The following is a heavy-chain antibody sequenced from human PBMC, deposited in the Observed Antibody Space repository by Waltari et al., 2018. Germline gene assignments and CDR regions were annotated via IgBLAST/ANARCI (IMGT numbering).Heavy chain of an antibody. J-gene: IGHJ3*02. V-gene: IGHV4-31*03. CDR1: GGSISSGAYY. CDR3: ARDRGHCDSISCTDALDI. Sequence: QVQLQESGPGPVKPSQTLSLSCTVSGGSISSGAYYWTWIRQHPGKGLEWIGFIYDSETTDDNPALKSRGSISLDTSKNQVSLRLSSVTAADTAVYYCARDRGHCDSISCTDALDIWGQGTMVTVSS. CDR2: IYDSETT. D-gene: IGHD2-21*01.